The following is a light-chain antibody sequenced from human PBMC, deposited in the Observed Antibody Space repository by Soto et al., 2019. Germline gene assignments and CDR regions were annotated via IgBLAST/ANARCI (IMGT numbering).Light chain of an antibody. J-gene: IGKJ1*01. CDR3: QQYNYYWT. Sequence: DIQMTQSPSSLSASVGDRVTITCQASQNINNYLNWYQQKPGKAPRLLIHDASSLESGVPARFSGSGSGTEFTLSISSLQPDDFATYYCQQYNYYWTFGQGTKVDIK. V-gene: IGKV1-5*01. CDR2: DAS. CDR1: QNINNY.